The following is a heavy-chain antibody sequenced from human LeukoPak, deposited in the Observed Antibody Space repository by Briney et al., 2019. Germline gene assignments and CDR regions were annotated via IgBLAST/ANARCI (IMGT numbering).Heavy chain of an antibody. V-gene: IGHV1-46*01. J-gene: IGHJ5*02. CDR1: GCTFTSYY. Sequence: ASVKVSCKASGCTFTSYYMHWVRQAPGQGLEWMGIINPSGGSTSYAQKFQGRVTMTRDMSTSTVYMELSSLRSEDTAVYYCARRITMVRGVRNWFDPWGQGTLVTVSS. CDR2: INPSGGST. D-gene: IGHD3-10*01. CDR3: ARRITMVRGVRNWFDP.